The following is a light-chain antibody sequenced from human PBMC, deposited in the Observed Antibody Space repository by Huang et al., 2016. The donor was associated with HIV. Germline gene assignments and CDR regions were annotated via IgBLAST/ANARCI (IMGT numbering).Light chain of an antibody. Sequence: EIVMTQSPATLSVSPGERATVSCRASQSINSNLAGYQPKPGQAPRLLIYGASTRATGIPARFRGSGSATEFTLTISSLQSEDFAFYYCQHYNNWPPLVTFGGGTKVEIK. J-gene: IGKJ4*01. CDR3: QHYNNWPPLVT. V-gene: IGKV3-15*01. CDR2: GAS. CDR1: QSINSN.